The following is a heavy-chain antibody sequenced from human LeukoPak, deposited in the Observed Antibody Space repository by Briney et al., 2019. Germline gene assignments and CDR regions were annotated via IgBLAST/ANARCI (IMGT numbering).Heavy chain of an antibody. D-gene: IGHD6-19*01. Sequence: PSETLSLTCTVSGGSISSYYWSWIRQPAGKGLEWIGSIYHSGSTYYSPSLKSRVTISVDTSKNQFSLKLSSVTAADTAVYYCARNLEVAVSPDYWGQGTLVTVSS. CDR1: GGSISSYY. CDR3: ARNLEVAVSPDY. CDR2: IYHSGST. V-gene: IGHV4-4*07. J-gene: IGHJ4*02.